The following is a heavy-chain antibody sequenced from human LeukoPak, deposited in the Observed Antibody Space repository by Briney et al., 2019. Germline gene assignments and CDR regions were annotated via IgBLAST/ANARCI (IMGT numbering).Heavy chain of an antibody. Sequence: PGGSLRLSCAASGFTFSSYGMHWVRQAPGKGLEWVAFIRYDGSNKYYADSVKGRFTISRDNSKNTLYLQMNSLRAEDTAVYYCARGEADQDYYDSSALYYMDVWGKGTTVTVSS. D-gene: IGHD3-22*01. CDR2: IRYDGSNK. V-gene: IGHV3-30*02. J-gene: IGHJ6*03. CDR1: GFTFSSYG. CDR3: ARGEADQDYYDSSALYYMDV.